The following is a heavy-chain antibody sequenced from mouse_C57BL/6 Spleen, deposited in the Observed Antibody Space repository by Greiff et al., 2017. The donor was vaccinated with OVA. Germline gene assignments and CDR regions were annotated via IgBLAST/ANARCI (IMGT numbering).Heavy chain of an antibody. Sequence: VQLQQSGAELVRPGTSVKVSCKASGYAFTNYLIEWVKQRPGQGLEWIGVINPGSGVTNYNEKFKGKATLTADKSSSTAYMQLSSLTSEDSAVYFCARERDFDYWGQGTTLTVSS. J-gene: IGHJ2*01. CDR1: GYAFTNYL. V-gene: IGHV1-54*01. CDR3: ARERDFDY. CDR2: INPGSGVT.